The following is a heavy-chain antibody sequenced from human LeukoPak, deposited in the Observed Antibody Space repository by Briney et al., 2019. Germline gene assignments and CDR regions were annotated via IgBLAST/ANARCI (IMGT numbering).Heavy chain of an antibody. J-gene: IGHJ4*02. V-gene: IGHV4-39*01. D-gene: IGHD3-22*01. CDR2: IYYSGST. CDR3: ARGYDSSGYYYFDY. Sequence: PSETLSLTCTVSGGSISSSSYYWGWIRQPPGKGLEWIGSIYYSGSTYYNPSLKSRVTISVDTSKNQFSLKLSSVTAADTAVYYCARGYDSSGYYYFDYWGQGTLVTVSS. CDR1: GGSISSSSYY.